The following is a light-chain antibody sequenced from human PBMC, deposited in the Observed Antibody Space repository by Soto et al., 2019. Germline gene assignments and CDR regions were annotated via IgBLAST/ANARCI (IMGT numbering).Light chain of an antibody. J-gene: IGLJ1*01. Sequence: QSALTQPASVSGSPGQSIAISCSGASSDIGSYNFVSWYQQHPGKAPKLMISEVNKRPSGISNRFSGSKSGNTASLTISGLQAEDEADYYCFSFAGSGTGVFGTGTKLTVL. CDR2: EVN. CDR3: FSFAGSGTGV. V-gene: IGLV2-23*02. CDR1: SSDIGSYNF.